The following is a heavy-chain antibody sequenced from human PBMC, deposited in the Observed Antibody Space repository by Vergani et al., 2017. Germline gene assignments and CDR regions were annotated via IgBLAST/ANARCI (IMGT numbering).Heavy chain of an antibody. CDR2: IIPIFGTA. CDR3: AGSGYCSSTSCPYYYYYMDV. Sequence: QVQLVQSGAEVKKPGASVKVSCKASGYTFTGYYTHWVRQAPGQGLEWMGGIIPIFGTANYAQKFQGRVTITADESTSTAYMELSSLRSEDTAVYYCAGSGYCSSTSCPYYYYYMDVWGKGTTVTVSS. D-gene: IGHD2-2*01. J-gene: IGHJ6*03. CDR1: GYTFTGYY. V-gene: IGHV1-69*01.